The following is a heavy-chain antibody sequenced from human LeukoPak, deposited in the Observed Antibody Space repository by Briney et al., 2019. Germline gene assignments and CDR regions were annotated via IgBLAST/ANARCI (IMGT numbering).Heavy chain of an antibody. CDR2: IRQDGSAK. D-gene: IGHD2-2*01. V-gene: IGHV3-7*01. Sequence: GSLRLSCAVSGFTFSTYWMSWVRQAPGKGLEWVANIRQDGSAKYYVDSVRGRFTISRDNAKNSLYPQMNSLRAEDTGVYYCATSSDAPANMWGQGTLVTVSS. J-gene: IGHJ4*02. CDR3: ATSSDAPANM. CDR1: GFTFSTYW.